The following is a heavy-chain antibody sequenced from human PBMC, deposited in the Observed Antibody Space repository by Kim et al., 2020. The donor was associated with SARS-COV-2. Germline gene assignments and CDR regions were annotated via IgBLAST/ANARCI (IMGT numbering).Heavy chain of an antibody. J-gene: IGHJ4*02. CDR3: ARGGYSYGYEASDDY. D-gene: IGHD5-18*01. CDR2: IYSGGST. V-gene: IGHV3-53*01. CDR1: GFTVSSNY. Sequence: GGSLRLSCAASGFTVSSNYMSWVSQAPGKGLEWVSVIYSGGSTYYADSVKGRFTISRDNSKNTLYLQMNSLRAEDTAVYYCARGGYSYGYEASDDYWGQGTLVTVSS.